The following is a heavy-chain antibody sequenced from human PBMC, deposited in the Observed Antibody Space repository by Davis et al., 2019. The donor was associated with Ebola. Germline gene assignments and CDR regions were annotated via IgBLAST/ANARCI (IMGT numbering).Heavy chain of an antibody. CDR2: IYYSGYP. Sequence: PGGSLRLSCSVSGGSITNYYWSWVRQSPGEGLEWMGHIYYSGYPGYNPSLQSRLIISIDTSKNQFSLRLNSVTAADTAIYFCAERGGSVWGQGTLVTVSS. CDR3: AERGGSV. J-gene: IGHJ4*02. CDR1: GGSITNYY. D-gene: IGHD3-16*01. V-gene: IGHV4-59*01.